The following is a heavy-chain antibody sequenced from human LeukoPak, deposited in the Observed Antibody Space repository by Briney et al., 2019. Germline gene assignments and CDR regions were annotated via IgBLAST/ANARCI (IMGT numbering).Heavy chain of an antibody. Sequence: ASVKVSCNASGHTFTGYYMHWVRQAPGQGLEWMGRINPNSGGTNYAQKFQGRVTKTRHTSISTAYRELSRLRSDDTAVYYCARDPETYYYDSSGYYPFDYWGQGTLVTVCS. V-gene: IGHV1-2*06. CDR2: INPNSGGT. CDR3: ARDPETYYYDSSGYYPFDY. J-gene: IGHJ4*02. CDR1: GHTFTGYY. D-gene: IGHD3-22*01.